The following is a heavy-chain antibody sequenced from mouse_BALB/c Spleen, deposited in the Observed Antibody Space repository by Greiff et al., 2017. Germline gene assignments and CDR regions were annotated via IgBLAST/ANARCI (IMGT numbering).Heavy chain of an antibody. CDR1: GFTFSSYA. CDR3: ARGAVEYYFDY. J-gene: IGHJ2*01. CDR2: ISSGGST. D-gene: IGHD1-1*01. Sequence: EVQLVESGGGLVKPGGSLKLSCAASGFTFSSYAMSWVRQTPEKRLEWVASISSGGSTYYPDSVKGRFTISRDNARNILYLQMSSLRSEDTAMYYCARGAVEYYFDYWGQGTTLTVSS. V-gene: IGHV5-6-5*01.